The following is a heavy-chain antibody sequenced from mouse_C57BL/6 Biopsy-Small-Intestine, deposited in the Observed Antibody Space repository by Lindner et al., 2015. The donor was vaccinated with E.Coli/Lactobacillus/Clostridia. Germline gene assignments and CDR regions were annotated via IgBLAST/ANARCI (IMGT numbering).Heavy chain of an antibody. J-gene: IGHJ3*01. CDR3: ARFPVDGSSYGWFAY. Sequence: VQLQESGPELVKPGASVKIPCKASGYTFTDYNMDWVKQSHGKSLEWIGDINPNNGGTSYNQKFKGKATLTVDKSSSTAYMELRSLTSEDSAVYFCARFPVDGSSYGWFAYWGQGTLVTVSA. D-gene: IGHD1-1*01. CDR1: GYTFTDYN. V-gene: IGHV1-18*01. CDR2: INPNNGGT.